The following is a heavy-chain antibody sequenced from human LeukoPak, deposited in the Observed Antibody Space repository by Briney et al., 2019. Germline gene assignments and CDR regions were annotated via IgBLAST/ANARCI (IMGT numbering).Heavy chain of an antibody. CDR1: EYTFTSYW. Sequence: GESLKISGKGSEYTFTSYWIGWVRQMPEKGLEWMGIIYPGDAQTRYSPSFQGQVSFSADKSISTAYLQWSSLKASDTGMYYCARLRVTMIRGVIIPRGNYCYFDHWGRGTQVTVSS. D-gene: IGHD3-10*01. J-gene: IGHJ2*01. CDR3: ARLRVTMIRGVIIPRGNYCYFDH. CDR2: IYPGDAQT. V-gene: IGHV5-51*01.